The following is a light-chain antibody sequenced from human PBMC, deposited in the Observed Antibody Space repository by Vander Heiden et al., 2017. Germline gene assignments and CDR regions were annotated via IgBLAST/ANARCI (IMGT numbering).Light chain of an antibody. CDR1: QRVSSY. V-gene: IGKV3-11*01. CDR2: DGS. CDR3: QQRSNWGSLT. J-gene: IGKJ4*01. Sequence: VLTQSPARLSLPPGERATLSGRASQRVSSYLAWYQQKPGQAPSLPIMDGSNGATGIPARFSGSWSGTDFTLTISRLEPEDCAVYDCQQRSNWGSLTFGGGTKVEIK.